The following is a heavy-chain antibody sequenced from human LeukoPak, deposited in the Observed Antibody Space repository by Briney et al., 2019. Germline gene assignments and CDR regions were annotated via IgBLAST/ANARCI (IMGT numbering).Heavy chain of an antibody. CDR2: IHTSGST. D-gene: IGHD3-22*01. CDR1: GSSISSYY. Sequence: SETLSLTCTVSGSSISSYYWSWIRQPAGKGLEWIGRIHTSGSTNYNPSPKSRVTMSVDTSKNQFSLKLSSVTAADTAVYYCARGQYYYDSSAYYPFHYWGQGTLVTVSS. V-gene: IGHV4-4*07. CDR3: ARGQYYYDSSAYYPFHY. J-gene: IGHJ4*02.